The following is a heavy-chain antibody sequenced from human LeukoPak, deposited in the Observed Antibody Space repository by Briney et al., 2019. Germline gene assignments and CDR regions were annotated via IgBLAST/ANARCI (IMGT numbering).Heavy chain of an antibody. V-gene: IGHV3-69-1*01. D-gene: IGHD6-6*01. Sequence: PGGSLRLSCAASGFTFSNYAMTWVRQAPGKGLEWVSVIGRTGDIFYADSVKGRFTISRDNAKNSLYLQMNSLRAEDTAVYYCARAGGGLAAPSSYWGQGTLVTVSS. CDR1: GFTFSNYA. J-gene: IGHJ4*02. CDR2: IGRTGDI. CDR3: ARAGGGLAAPSSY.